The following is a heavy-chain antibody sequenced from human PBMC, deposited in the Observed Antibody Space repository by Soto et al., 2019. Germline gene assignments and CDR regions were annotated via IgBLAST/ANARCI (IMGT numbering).Heavy chain of an antibody. CDR3: ARDSSGFHWYFDL. D-gene: IGHD6-19*01. CDR1: GGSITSGGYY. J-gene: IGHJ2*01. CDR2: IYYSGFT. V-gene: IGHV4-31*03. Sequence: SETLSLTCTVSGGSITSGGYYWSWIRQHPGKGLEWIGYIYYSGFTYYNPSLKSRIAITPDTSKNQLSLQLSSVTPEDTAVYFCARDSSGFHWYFDLWGRGTLVTVSS.